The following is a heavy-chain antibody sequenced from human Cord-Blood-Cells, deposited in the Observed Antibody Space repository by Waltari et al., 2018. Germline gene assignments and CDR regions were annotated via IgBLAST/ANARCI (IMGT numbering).Heavy chain of an antibody. J-gene: IGHJ3*02. V-gene: IGHV3-23*01. CDR2: ISGSGGST. CDR3: ANYYGSGSYDAFDI. Sequence: EVQLLESGGGSVQPGGSLRLSCAASGFTFSSYALSWVRLAQGTGLEWVSAISGSGGSTYYADSVKGRFTISRDNSKNTLYLQMNSLRAEDTAVYYCANYYGSGSYDAFDIWGQGTMVTVSS. D-gene: IGHD3-10*01. CDR1: GFTFSSYA.